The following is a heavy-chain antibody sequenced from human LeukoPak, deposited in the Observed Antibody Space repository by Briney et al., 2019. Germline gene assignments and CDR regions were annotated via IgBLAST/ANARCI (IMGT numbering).Heavy chain of an antibody. Sequence: PGGSLRLSCAASGFTFSSYGMHWVRQAPGKGLEWVGRIKSKTDGGTTDYAAPVKGRFTISRDDSKNTLYLQMNSLKTEDTAVYYCTTGPVTMVRGVIIRFGDYWGQGTLVTVSS. V-gene: IGHV3-15*01. J-gene: IGHJ4*02. CDR3: TTGPVTMVRGVIIRFGDY. CDR2: IKSKTDGGTT. D-gene: IGHD3-10*01. CDR1: GFTFSSYG.